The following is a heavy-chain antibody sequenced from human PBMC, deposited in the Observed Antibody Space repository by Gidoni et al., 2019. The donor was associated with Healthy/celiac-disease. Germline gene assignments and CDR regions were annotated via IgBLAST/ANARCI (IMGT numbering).Heavy chain of an antibody. CDR1: GLTFSSYA. D-gene: IGHD1-1*01. Sequence: EVQLLESGGGLVQPGGSLRLSCAASGLTFSSYAVSWVRQAPGKGLEWVSGISGSGGSPYYAVSVKGRFSISRANSKNTLYLQMNSLRAEDTAVYYCAKDRPGRYGMDVWGQGTTVTVSS. V-gene: IGHV3-23*01. CDR2: ISGSGGSP. CDR3: AKDRPGRYGMDV. J-gene: IGHJ6*02.